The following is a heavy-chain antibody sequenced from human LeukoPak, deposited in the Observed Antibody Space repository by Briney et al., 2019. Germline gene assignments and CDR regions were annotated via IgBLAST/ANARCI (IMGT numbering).Heavy chain of an antibody. CDR2: MNPNSGNT. CDR1: GYTFTSYD. CDR3: ARGHSSYYDFWSGPGGGYMDV. D-gene: IGHD3-3*01. V-gene: IGHV1-8*01. J-gene: IGHJ6*03. Sequence: GAPLKVSCKASGYTFTSYDSNWVRQAPGQGLEWMGWMNPNSGNTGYAQKFQGRVTMTRNTSISTAYMELSSLRSEDTAVYYCARGHSSYYDFWSGPGGGYMDVWGKGTTVTVSS.